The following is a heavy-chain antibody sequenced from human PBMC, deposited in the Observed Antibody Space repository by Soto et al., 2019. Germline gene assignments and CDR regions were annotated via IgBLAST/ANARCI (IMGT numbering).Heavy chain of an antibody. Sequence: QVQLQESGPGLVKPSETLSLTCTVSGASISSYHWSWIRQTPGKGLEWIGYIYYSGSANYNPSLKSRVTFSGDTCKNPGSLKLSSVAPAGTGVYFCAGALSAEYVFPYYYMDVWGKGTTVTVSS. CDR3: AGALSAEYVFPYYYMDV. V-gene: IGHV4-59*01. J-gene: IGHJ6*03. D-gene: IGHD3-16*01. CDR1: GASISSYH. CDR2: IYYSGSA.